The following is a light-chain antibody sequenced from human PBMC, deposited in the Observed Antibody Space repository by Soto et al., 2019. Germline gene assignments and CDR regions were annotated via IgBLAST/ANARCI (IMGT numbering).Light chain of an antibody. J-gene: IGKJ5*01. CDR1: QSVSSSY. V-gene: IGKV3-20*01. Sequence: EIVLTQSPGTLSLSPGERATLSCRASQSVSSSYLAWYQQKPGQAPRLLIYGASSRATGIPDRFSGSGSGTDFTLTISRLEAEVFAVYYCQQYGSSRVTSGQGTRMEIK. CDR3: QQYGSSRVT. CDR2: GAS.